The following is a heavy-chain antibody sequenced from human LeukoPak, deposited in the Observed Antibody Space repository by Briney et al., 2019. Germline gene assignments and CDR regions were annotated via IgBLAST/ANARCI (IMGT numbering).Heavy chain of an antibody. V-gene: IGHV1-18*01. CDR2: ISAYNGNT. D-gene: IGHD3-22*01. Sequence: GASVKVSCKASGYTFTSYGISWVRQAPGQGLEWMGWISAYNGNTNYAQKLQGRVTMTTDTSTSTAYMELKSLRSDDTVVYYCARDARYSSGYRWFDPWGQGTLVTVSS. J-gene: IGHJ5*02. CDR3: ARDARYSSGYRWFDP. CDR1: GYTFTSYG.